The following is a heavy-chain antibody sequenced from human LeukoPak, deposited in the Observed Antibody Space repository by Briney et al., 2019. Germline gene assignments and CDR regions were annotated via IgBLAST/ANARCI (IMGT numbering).Heavy chain of an antibody. V-gene: IGHV4-59*12. CDR1: GGSISSYY. CDR2: IYYSGST. CDR3: ARAHSIASYYYGVDV. D-gene: IGHD2/OR15-2a*01. J-gene: IGHJ6*02. Sequence: TASETLSLTCTVSGGSISSYYWSWIRQPPGKGLEWIGYIYYSGSTNYNPSLKSRVTISVDTSKNQFSLKLSSVTAADTAVYYCARAHSIASYYYGVDVWGQGTTVTVSS.